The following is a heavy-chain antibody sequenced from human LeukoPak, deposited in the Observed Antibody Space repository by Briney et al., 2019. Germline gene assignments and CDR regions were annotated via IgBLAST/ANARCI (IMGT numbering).Heavy chain of an antibody. CDR2: MSGVVKRT. J-gene: IGHJ4*02. D-gene: IGHD5-18*01. Sequence: GGSLRLSCAASGFTFINYAMICVGQPPGKGREGVSSMSGVVKRTYYADSLNGRFPISKENSKNTLYLQMNSLTAADTALYYCAKYRPDSYGYRDYWGQGTLITVSS. CDR1: GFTFINYA. CDR3: AKYRPDSYGYRDY. V-gene: IGHV3-23*01.